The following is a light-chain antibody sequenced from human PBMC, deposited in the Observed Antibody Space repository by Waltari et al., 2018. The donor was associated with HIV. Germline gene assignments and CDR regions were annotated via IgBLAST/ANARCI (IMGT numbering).Light chain of an antibody. J-gene: IGLJ3*02. V-gene: IGLV2-11*01. CDR2: DVS. CDR1: SSDVGGYNY. Sequence: QSALTQPRSVSGSPGQSVTISCTGTSSDVGGYNYVSWYQQHPGHAPKLMIYDVSKRPSGVPDRFSGSKSGNTASLTISGLQAEDEADYYCCSYAGSYSWVFGGGTKLTVL. CDR3: CSYAGSYSWV.